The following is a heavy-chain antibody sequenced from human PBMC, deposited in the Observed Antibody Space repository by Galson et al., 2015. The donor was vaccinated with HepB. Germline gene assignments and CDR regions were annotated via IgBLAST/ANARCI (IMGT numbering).Heavy chain of an antibody. CDR2: ISTSSNTI. J-gene: IGHJ4*02. CDR1: GFTFSSYN. V-gene: IGHV3-48*04. CDR3: ARTYSSGWSDY. D-gene: IGHD6-19*01. Sequence: SLRLSCAASGFTFSSYNMNWLRQAPGKGLEWVSYISTSSNTIYYADSVKGRFTISRDNAKNSLYLQMTSLRAEDTAVYYCARTYSSGWSDYWGQGTLVTVSS.